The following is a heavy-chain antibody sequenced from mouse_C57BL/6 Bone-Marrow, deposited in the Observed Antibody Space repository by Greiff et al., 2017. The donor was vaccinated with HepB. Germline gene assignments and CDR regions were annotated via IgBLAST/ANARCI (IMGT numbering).Heavy chain of an antibody. CDR3: ARITTVVATYWYFDV. V-gene: IGHV2-9-1*01. Sequence: VKLMESGPGLVAPSQSLSITCTVSGFSLTSYAISWVRQPPGKGLEWLGVIWTGGGTNYNSALKSRLSISKDNSKSQVFLKMNSLQTDDTARYYCARITTVVATYWYFDVWGTGTTVTVSS. CDR2: IWTGGGT. CDR1: GFSLTSYA. J-gene: IGHJ1*03. D-gene: IGHD1-1*01.